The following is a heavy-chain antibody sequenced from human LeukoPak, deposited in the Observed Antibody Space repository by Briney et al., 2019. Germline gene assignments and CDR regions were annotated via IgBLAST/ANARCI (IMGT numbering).Heavy chain of an antibody. CDR2: ISGNGATT. CDR3: AKWKYGSDFGYFDY. CDR1: GFHFSSFA. D-gene: IGHD3-10*01. J-gene: IGHJ4*02. V-gene: IGHV3-23*01. Sequence: GGSLSLSCAASGFHFSSFAMSWVRQLAGKGLEWVSGISGNGATTHHADSVKGRFTIARDNSKNTLYLQMSSLRAEDTAVYYCAKWKYGSDFGYFDYWGQGTLVTVSS.